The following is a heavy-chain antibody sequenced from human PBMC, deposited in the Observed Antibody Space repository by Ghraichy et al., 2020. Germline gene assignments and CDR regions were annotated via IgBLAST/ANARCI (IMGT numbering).Heavy chain of an antibody. V-gene: IGHV3-23*01. CDR2: IGADGATI. J-gene: IGHJ4*02. Sequence: GGSLRLSCAASGFTFSSYAMSWVRQAPGEGLEWVSAIGADGATIYYADSVKGRFTISRDNSKNTLYVQMNSLRAEDTAVYFCAKAAFVYQLDNGGYYHHRVFDFWGQGSLVTVSS. D-gene: IGHD3-22*01. CDR3: AKAAFVYQLDNGGYYHHRVFDF. CDR1: GFTFSSYA.